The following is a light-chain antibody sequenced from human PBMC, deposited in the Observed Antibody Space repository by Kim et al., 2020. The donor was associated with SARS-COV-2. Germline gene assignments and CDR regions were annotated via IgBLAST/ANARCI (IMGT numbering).Light chain of an antibody. CDR2: KDS. V-gene: IGLV3-25*03. CDR1: ALPKQY. Sequence: SYELTQPPSVSVSPGQTARITCSGDALPKQYAYWYQQKPGQAPVLVIYKDSERPSGISERFSGSSSATTVTLTISGVQAEDEADYYCQSADSSGTYKVFGGGTQLTVL. CDR3: QSADSSGTYKV. J-gene: IGLJ3*02.